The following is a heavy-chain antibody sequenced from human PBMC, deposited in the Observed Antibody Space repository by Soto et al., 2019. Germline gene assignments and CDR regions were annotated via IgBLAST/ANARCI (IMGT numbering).Heavy chain of an antibody. CDR3: ARHSGRESSWYLHDAFDI. CDR2: IYYSGST. J-gene: IGHJ3*02. Sequence: SETKCLTSTVSGGSSSGFCGSWIRQPPGKGLEWIGYIYYSGSTNYNPSLKSRVTISVDTSKNQFSLKLSSVTAADTAVYYCARHSGRESSWYLHDAFDIWGQGTMVTVSS. CDR1: GGSSSGFC. D-gene: IGHD6-13*01. V-gene: IGHV4-59*08.